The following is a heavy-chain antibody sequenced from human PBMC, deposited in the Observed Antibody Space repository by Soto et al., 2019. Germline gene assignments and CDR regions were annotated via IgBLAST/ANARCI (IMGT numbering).Heavy chain of an antibody. CDR2: IYYSGST. Sequence: SETLSLTCTVSGGSISSGDYYWSWIRQPPGKGLEWIGYIYYSGSTYYNPSLKSRVTISVDTSKNQFSLKLSSVTAADTAVYYCARGGDYGDYPTHLGWQWLVGSASWWFDPWGQGTLVTVSS. CDR3: ARGGDYGDYPTHLGWQWLVGSASWWFDP. CDR1: GGSISSGDYY. D-gene: IGHD4-17*01. V-gene: IGHV4-30-4*01. J-gene: IGHJ5*02.